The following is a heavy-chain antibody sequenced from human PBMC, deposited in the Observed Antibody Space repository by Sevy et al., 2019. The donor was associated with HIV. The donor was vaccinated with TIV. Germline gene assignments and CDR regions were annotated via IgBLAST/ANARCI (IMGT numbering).Heavy chain of an antibody. CDR2: ISYDGGNK. V-gene: IGHV3-30-3*01. Sequence: GGSLRLSCATSVFTFSYYSMHWVRQAPGKGLEWASTISYDGGNKHYADSVQGRFSISRDNFKNSLSLQMNSLRVEDTAMYYCALERLSSDVAEYFQNWGQGTLVTVSS. D-gene: IGHD1-1*01. CDR1: VFTFSYYS. CDR3: ALERLSSDVAEYFQN. J-gene: IGHJ1*01.